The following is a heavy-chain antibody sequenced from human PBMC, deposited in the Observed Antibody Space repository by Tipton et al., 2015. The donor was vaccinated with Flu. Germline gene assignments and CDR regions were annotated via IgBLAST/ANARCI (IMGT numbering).Heavy chain of an antibody. V-gene: IGHV3-7*01. CDR3: VKMPDFDY. Sequence: LSLTCAASGFTFSSVWMSWARQAPGKGLEWVANIRQDGDAKYYVDSVKGRFTISRDNAKTSLHLQMNSLRVEDTAVYYCVKMPDFDYWGQGILVTVSS. CDR1: GFTFSSVW. J-gene: IGHJ4*02. CDR2: IRQDGDAK. D-gene: IGHD2-2*01.